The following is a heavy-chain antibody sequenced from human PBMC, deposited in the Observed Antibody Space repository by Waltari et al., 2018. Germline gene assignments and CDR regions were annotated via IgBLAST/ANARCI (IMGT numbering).Heavy chain of an antibody. CDR3: ATSRSGTPRD. Sequence: HVQLVQSRAEGKKPGASVQISCKGSGYTPTDLTLHWVRQAPGKGLEWMGGFDPEDGETIYAQKFQGRVTMTEDTSTDTAYMELSSLGSEDTAVYYCATSRSGTPRDWGQGTLVTGSS. CDR2: FDPEDGET. J-gene: IGHJ4*02. D-gene: IGHD1-26*01. CDR1: GYTPTDLT. V-gene: IGHV1-24*01.